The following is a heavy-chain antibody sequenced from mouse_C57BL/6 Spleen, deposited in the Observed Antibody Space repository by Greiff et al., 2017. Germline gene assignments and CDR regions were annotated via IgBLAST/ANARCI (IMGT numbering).Heavy chain of an antibody. CDR2: ISYDGSN. CDR3: ARDGQDWYFDV. Sequence: EVQVVESGPGLVKPSQSLSLTCSVTGYSITSGYYWNWIRQFPGNKLEWMGYISYDGSNNYNPSLKNRISITRDTSKNQFFLKLNSVTTEDTATYYCARDGQDWYFDVWGTGTTVTVSS. J-gene: IGHJ1*03. V-gene: IGHV3-6*01. CDR1: GYSITSGYY. D-gene: IGHD6-1*01.